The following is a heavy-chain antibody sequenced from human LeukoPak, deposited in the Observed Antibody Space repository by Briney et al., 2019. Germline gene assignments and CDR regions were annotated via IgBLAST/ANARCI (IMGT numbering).Heavy chain of an antibody. V-gene: IGHV4-30-4*01. Sequence: SETLSLTYTVSGDSISSGDYYWSWIRQPPGKGLEWIGYIYNSGNTYYNPSLKSRATVSLDTSKNQFSLKLSSVTAADTALYYCARAGTVIRRVHWYFDLWGRGTLVTVSS. J-gene: IGHJ2*01. CDR1: GDSISSGDYY. CDR3: ARAGTVIRRVHWYFDL. D-gene: IGHD4-23*01. CDR2: IYNSGNT.